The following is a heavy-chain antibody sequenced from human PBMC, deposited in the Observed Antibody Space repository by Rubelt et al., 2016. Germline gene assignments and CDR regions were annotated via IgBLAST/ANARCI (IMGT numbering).Heavy chain of an antibody. J-gene: IGHJ4*02. Sequence: GLEWIGEINHSGSTNYNPSLKSRLTVSVDTSKNQFSLKLTSVTAADTAVYYCARDHYDLLTGDYESDWGQGTLVTVSS. V-gene: IGHV4-34*01. CDR2: INHSGST. CDR3: ARDHYDLLTGDYESD. D-gene: IGHD3-9*01.